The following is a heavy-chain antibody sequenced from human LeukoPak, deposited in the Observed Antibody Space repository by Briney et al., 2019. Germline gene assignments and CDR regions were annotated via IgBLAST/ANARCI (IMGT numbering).Heavy chain of an antibody. CDR2: IIPILGAP. Sequence: ASVKVSCKASGGTFSSYVISWVRQAPGQGLEWMGRIIPILGAPNYAQKFQGRVTITADESTSTAYMELRSLGSEDKAVYYCARGALTPGPIAVETTHFDYWGQGTPVAVSS. CDR1: GGTFSSYV. J-gene: IGHJ4*02. CDR3: ARGALTPGPIAVETTHFDY. V-gene: IGHV1-69*13. D-gene: IGHD6-19*01.